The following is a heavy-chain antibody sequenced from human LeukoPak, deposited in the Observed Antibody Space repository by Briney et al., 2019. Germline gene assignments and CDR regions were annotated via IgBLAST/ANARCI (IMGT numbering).Heavy chain of an antibody. CDR3: ASGPVPAAYMDV. V-gene: IGHV3-30*03. CDR1: GFTFSSYG. Sequence: PGGSLRLSCAASGFTFSSYGMHWVRQAPGKGLEWVAVISYDGSNKYYADSVKGRFTISRDNSKNTLYLQMNSLRAEDTAVYYCASGPVPAAYMDVWGKGTTVTVSS. J-gene: IGHJ6*03. D-gene: IGHD2-2*01. CDR2: ISYDGSNK.